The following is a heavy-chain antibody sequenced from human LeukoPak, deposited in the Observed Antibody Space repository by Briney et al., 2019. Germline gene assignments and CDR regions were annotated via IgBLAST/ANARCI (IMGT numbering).Heavy chain of an antibody. J-gene: IGHJ6*03. Sequence: GGSLRLSCAASGFSLSNNGMNWVRQAPGKGLERVAFISSNPRFIYYAASVKGRFTISRDNSKNTLYLQMNSLRAEDTAVYYCAKNVERGAYCSGGSCYPYYYYYMDVWGKGTTATISS. CDR1: GFSLSNNG. CDR2: ISSNPRFI. D-gene: IGHD2-15*01. V-gene: IGHV3-21*04. CDR3: AKNVERGAYCSGGSCYPYYYYYMDV.